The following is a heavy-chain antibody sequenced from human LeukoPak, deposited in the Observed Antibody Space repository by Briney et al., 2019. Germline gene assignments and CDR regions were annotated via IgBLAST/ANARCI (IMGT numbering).Heavy chain of an antibody. J-gene: IGHJ4*02. CDR1: GGTFSSYA. CDR2: INPNSGGT. D-gene: IGHD3-9*01. CDR3: ARSRHDDWDY. V-gene: IGHV1-2*02. Sequence: GSSVKVSCKASGGTFSSYAISWVRQAPGQGLEWMGWINPNSGGTNYAQKFQGRVTMTRDTSISTAYMELSRLRSDDTAVYYCARSRHDDWDYWGQGTLVTVSS.